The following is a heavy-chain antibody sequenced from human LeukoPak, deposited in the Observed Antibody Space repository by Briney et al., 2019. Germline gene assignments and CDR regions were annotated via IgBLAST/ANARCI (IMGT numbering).Heavy chain of an antibody. CDR3: AGEVVVAATMIY. CDR2: IKQDGSEK. CDR1: GFTFSSYW. J-gene: IGHJ4*02. V-gene: IGHV3-7*01. D-gene: IGHD2-15*01. Sequence: GGSLRLSCAASGFTFSSYWMSWVRQAPGKGLEWVANIKQDGSEKYYVDSVKGRFTISRDSAKNSLYLQMNSLRAEDTAVYYCAGEVVVAATMIYWGQGTLVTVSS.